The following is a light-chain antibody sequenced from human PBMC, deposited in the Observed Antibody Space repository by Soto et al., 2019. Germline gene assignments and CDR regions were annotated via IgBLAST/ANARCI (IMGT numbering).Light chain of an antibody. CDR3: QQSYSSPYT. J-gene: IGKJ2*01. Sequence: EIVLTQSPGTLSLSPGERATLSCRASQSVRDRYLAWYQQKPGQAPRLLIYAAFSRASGIPDRFSGSGSGTDFTLTISSLQPEDFATYYCQQSYSSPYTFGQGTKVDIK. CDR1: QSVRDRY. V-gene: IGKV3-20*01. CDR2: AAF.